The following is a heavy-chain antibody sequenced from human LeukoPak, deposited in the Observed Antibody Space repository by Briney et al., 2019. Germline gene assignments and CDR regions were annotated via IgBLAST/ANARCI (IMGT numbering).Heavy chain of an antibody. J-gene: IGHJ4*02. CDR2: ISYDGSNK. V-gene: IGHV3-30*04. CDR3: AKGIAAAGIDD. CDR1: GFTFSSYA. D-gene: IGHD6-13*01. Sequence: GASLRLSCAASGFTFSSYAMHWVRQAPGQGLEWVAVISYDGSNKYYAESVKGRFTISRDNSKNTLYLQMKSLRAEDTAIYYCAKGIAAAGIDDWGQGTLVTVSS.